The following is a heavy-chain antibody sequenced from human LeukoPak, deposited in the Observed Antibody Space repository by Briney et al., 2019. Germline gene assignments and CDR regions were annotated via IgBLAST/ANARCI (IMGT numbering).Heavy chain of an antibody. D-gene: IGHD3-10*01. CDR2: VHYSGTT. CDR3: AKSNGSGLVDI. CDR1: GGSISSVSYY. J-gene: IGHJ3*02. V-gene: IGHV4-39*07. Sequence: WETLSLTCTVSGGSISSVSYYWGWIRQPPGKGLEWIGSVHYSGTTAYNPSLNSRVTISLDTSKNQFSLKLRSVTAADTAVYYCAKSNGSGLVDIWGQGTMVTVSS.